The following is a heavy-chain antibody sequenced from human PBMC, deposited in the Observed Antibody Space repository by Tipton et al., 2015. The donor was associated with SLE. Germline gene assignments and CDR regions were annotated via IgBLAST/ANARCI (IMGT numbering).Heavy chain of an antibody. CDR1: GGSISSYY. Sequence: GLVKPSETLSLTCTVSGGSISSYYWSWIRQPPGKGLEWIGYIYYSGSTNYNPSLKSRVTISVDTSKNQFSLKLSSVTAADTAVYYCAREPAAAGWFDPWGQGTLVTVSS. D-gene: IGHD6-25*01. V-gene: IGHV4-59*01. J-gene: IGHJ5*02. CDR3: AREPAAAGWFDP. CDR2: IYYSGST.